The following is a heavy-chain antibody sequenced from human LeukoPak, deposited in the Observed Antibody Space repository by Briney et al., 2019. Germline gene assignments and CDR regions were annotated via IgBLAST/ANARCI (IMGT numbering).Heavy chain of an antibody. Sequence: GGSLRLSCAASGFTFDDYAMHWVRQAPGKGLEWVSVISWNSGNIGYADSVKGRFTISRDSAKNSLYLQMNSLRAEDTALYYCARRYGDYARYGMDVWGQGTTVTVSS. D-gene: IGHD4-17*01. CDR2: ISWNSGNI. CDR1: GFTFDDYA. CDR3: ARRYGDYARYGMDV. V-gene: IGHV3-9*01. J-gene: IGHJ6*02.